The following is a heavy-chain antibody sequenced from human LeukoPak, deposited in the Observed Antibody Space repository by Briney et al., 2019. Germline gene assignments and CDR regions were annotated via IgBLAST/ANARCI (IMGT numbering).Heavy chain of an antibody. CDR3: AKDWHSLTYYYDSSGYSYYFDY. CDR1: GFTFSSYA. V-gene: IGHV3-23*01. D-gene: IGHD3-22*01. Sequence: GGSLRLSCAASGFTFSSYAMSWVRQAPGKGLEWVSAISGSGGSTYYADSVKGRFTISRDNSKNTLYLQMNSLRAEDTAVYYCAKDWHSLTYYYDSSGYSYYFDYWGQGTLVTVYS. J-gene: IGHJ4*02. CDR2: ISGSGGST.